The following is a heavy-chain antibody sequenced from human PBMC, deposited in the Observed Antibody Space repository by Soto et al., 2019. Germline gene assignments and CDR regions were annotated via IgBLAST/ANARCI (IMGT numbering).Heavy chain of an antibody. J-gene: IGHJ5*02. CDR2: ITWNSGSV. CDR3: AKDVGQQLGHWFAT. Sequence: EVQLVESGGVLVQPGRSLRLSCAASGFIFNDYAMHWVRLAPGKGLEWVSGITWNSGSVGYADSVKGRFTISRDNANNSLYLQMNCLRAADTALYYCAKDVGQQLGHWFATWGQGTPVTV. D-gene: IGHD6-13*01. CDR1: GFIFNDYA. V-gene: IGHV3-9*01.